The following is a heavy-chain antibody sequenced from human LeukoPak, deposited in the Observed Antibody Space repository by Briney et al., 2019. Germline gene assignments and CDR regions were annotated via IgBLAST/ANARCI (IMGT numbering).Heavy chain of an antibody. CDR1: GFTFSSYA. D-gene: IGHD4-17*01. CDR2: INAGGDST. V-gene: IGHV3-23*01. Sequence: GGSLRLSCAASGFTFSSYAMHWVRQAPGRGLELVSTINAGGDSTYYADSVTGRFTISRDNSKKTLFLQMNSLRADDTAVYYCARDPNGDYVGAFDFWGQGTMVSVSS. J-gene: IGHJ3*01. CDR3: ARDPNGDYVGAFDF.